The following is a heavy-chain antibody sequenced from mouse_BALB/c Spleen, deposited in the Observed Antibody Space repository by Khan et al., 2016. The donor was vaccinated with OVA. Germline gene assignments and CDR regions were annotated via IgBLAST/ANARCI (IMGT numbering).Heavy chain of an antibody. CDR2: INPSNGYT. CDR3: AREGAYYRSDGWFSY. V-gene: IGHV1-4*01. Sequence: QVQLKESGAELARPGASVKMSCKASGYTFTTYTMHWVKKRPEQGREWIGYINPSNGYTNYNQKLKDKSTLTADKPSSTAYMQLSSLTSDYSAVYYCAREGAYYRSDGWFSYWGQGTLVTVSA. CDR1: GYTFTTYT. D-gene: IGHD2-14*01. J-gene: IGHJ3*01.